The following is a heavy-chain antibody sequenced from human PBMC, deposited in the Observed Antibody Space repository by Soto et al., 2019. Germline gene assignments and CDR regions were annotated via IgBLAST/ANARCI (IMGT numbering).Heavy chain of an antibody. D-gene: IGHD3-3*01. Sequence: GESLKISCAASGFTFSSYAMSWVRQAPGKGLEWVSAISGSGGSTYYADSVKGRFTISRDNSKNTLYLQMNSLRAEDTAVYYCAKDGSITIFGVVTPYYYMDVWGKGTTVTVSS. V-gene: IGHV3-23*01. J-gene: IGHJ6*03. CDR2: ISGSGGST. CDR3: AKDGSITIFGVVTPYYYMDV. CDR1: GFTFSSYA.